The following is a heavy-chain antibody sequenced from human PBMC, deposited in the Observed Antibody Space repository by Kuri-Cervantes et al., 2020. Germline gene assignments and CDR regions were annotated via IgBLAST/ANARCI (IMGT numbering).Heavy chain of an antibody. V-gene: IGHV3-11*04. D-gene: IGHD6-19*01. CDR3: ARDRPPYSSGWYGRTKRGSYGMDV. CDR1: GFTFSDYY. Sequence: GGSLRLSCAASGFTFSDYYMSWIRQAPGKGLEWVSYISSSGSTIYYADSVKGRFTISRDNAKNSLYLQMNSLRDEDTAVYYCARDRPPYSSGWYGRTKRGSYGMDVWGQGTTVTVSS. CDR2: ISSSGSTI. J-gene: IGHJ6*02.